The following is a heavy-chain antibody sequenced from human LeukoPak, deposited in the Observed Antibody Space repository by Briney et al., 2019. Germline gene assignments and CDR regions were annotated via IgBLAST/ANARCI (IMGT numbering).Heavy chain of an antibody. CDR1: GGSFSFYF. Sequence: SETLSLTCTVSGGSFSFYFWHWIRQPPGEGLDWIGEIDNRGSTQYKPSLRSRGIISIDTSGNHFSLKLTSVTAADTAVYYCARDSDSGFQWGQGMLVTVSS. CDR2: IDNRGST. D-gene: IGHD3-16*01. J-gene: IGHJ4*02. V-gene: IGHV4-34*01. CDR3: ARDSDSGFQ.